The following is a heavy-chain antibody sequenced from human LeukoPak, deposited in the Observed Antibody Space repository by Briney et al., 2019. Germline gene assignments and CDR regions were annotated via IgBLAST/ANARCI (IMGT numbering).Heavy chain of an antibody. V-gene: IGHV3-30-3*01. CDR1: GFTFNIYA. CDR2: ISYDGSKT. Sequence: PGGSLRLSCAASGFTFNIYAMHWVRQAPGKGLEWVAVISYDGSKTYYADSVKGRFTISRDNSKNTLYLHMNSLRAEDTALYYCARTMYITGSSDFDYWGQGTLVTVSS. J-gene: IGHJ4*02. CDR3: ARTMYITGSSDFDY. D-gene: IGHD1-26*01.